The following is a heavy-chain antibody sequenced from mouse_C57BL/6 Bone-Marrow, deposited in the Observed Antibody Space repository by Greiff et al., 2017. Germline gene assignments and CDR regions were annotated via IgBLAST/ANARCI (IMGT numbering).Heavy chain of an antibody. Sequence: VKLMESGAELARPGASVKLSCKASGYTFTSYGISWVKQRTGQGLEWVGEIYPRSGNTSYNEKVQGTSTLTADKSASTAYMELRSLTSEDSAVYFCARGDYYYGSSPYWGQGTTLTVSS. D-gene: IGHD1-1*01. CDR2: IYPRSGNT. CDR3: ARGDYYYGSSPY. CDR1: GYTFTSYG. J-gene: IGHJ2*01. V-gene: IGHV1-81*01.